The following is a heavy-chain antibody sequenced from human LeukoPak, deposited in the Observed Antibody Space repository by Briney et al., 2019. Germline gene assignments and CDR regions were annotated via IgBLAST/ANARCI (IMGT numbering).Heavy chain of an antibody. CDR1: GFTFSSYE. CDR2: ISSSGSII. V-gene: IGHV3-48*03. J-gene: IGHJ4*02. D-gene: IGHD1-1*01. Sequence: GGSLRLSCAASGFTFSSYEMNWVRQAPGKVLEWVSFISSSGSIIYYADSVKGRFTISRDNAKNSLYLQMNSLRAEDTAVYYCARDTTHADDWGQGTLVTVSS. CDR3: ARDTTHADD.